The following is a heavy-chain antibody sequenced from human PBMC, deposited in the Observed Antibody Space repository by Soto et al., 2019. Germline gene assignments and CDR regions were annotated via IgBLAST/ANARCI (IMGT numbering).Heavy chain of an antibody. CDR3: ARGSTIGRDGYNYFDY. V-gene: IGHV1-69*13. CDR1: EGTFISYA. CDR2: IIPIFGTA. Sequence: SVKVSCKAAEGTFISYAISWVRQAPGQGLEWMGGIIPIFGTANYAQKFQGRVTITADESTSTAYMELSSLRSEDTAVYYCARGSTIGRDGYNYFDYWGQGTLVTVSS. J-gene: IGHJ4*02. D-gene: IGHD5-12*01.